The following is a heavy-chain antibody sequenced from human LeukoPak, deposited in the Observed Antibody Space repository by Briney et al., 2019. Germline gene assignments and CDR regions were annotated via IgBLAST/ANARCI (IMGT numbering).Heavy chain of an antibody. V-gene: IGHV3-23*01. Sequence: GGSLRLSCAASGFTFSNYAMIWVRQAPGKGLEWVSGLTNSGGYTYYADSVKGRFTISRDNSKNTVFLQMNSLRAEDTAVYYCARDYDGKAWYYFDYWGQGTLVTVSS. CDR1: GFTFSNYA. CDR2: LTNSGGYT. D-gene: IGHD4-23*01. CDR3: ARDYDGKAWYYFDY. J-gene: IGHJ4*02.